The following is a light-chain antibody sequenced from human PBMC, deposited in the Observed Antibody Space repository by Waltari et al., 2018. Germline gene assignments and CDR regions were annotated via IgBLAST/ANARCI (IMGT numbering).Light chain of an antibody. Sequence: QSALTQPASVSGSPGQSITLSCTGPSIDVGAYNYVFWYPQHAGKAPKLMIYDVTKRPSGVSTRFSGSKSGNTASLTISGLQAEDEADYYCSSYTGRPIMVFGGGTKLTVL. CDR3: SSYTGRPIMV. CDR2: DVT. CDR1: SIDVGAYNY. V-gene: IGLV2-14*03. J-gene: IGLJ3*02.